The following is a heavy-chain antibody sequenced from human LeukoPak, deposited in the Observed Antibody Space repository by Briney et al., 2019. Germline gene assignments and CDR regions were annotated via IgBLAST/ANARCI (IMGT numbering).Heavy chain of an antibody. V-gene: IGHV3-21*01. J-gene: IGHJ4*02. CDR1: GFTFSSYS. CDR2: ISSSSSYI. D-gene: IGHD4-11*01. Sequence: PGGSLRLSCAASGFTFSSYSMNWVRQAPGKGLEWVSSISSSSSYIYYADSVKGRFTISRDNAKNSLYLQMNSLRAEDTAVYYCATENSPYSNYFGWGQGTLVTVSS. CDR3: ATENSPYSNYFG.